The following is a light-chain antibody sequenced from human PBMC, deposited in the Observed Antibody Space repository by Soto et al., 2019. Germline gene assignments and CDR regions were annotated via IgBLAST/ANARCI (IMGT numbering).Light chain of an antibody. CDR2: DAS. V-gene: IGKV3-11*01. Sequence: ELVLTQSPATLSLSPGERATLSCRASQTVGRSLAWYQQKPGQAPRLLISDASNRATGIPARFSGSGSGTDFTLTISSLESEDFAIYFCQQRFNWPLTFGQGTRLEIK. CDR1: QTVGRS. CDR3: QQRFNWPLT. J-gene: IGKJ5*01.